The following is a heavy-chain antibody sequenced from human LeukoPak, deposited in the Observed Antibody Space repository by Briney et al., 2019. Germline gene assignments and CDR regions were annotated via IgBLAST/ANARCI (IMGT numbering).Heavy chain of an antibody. D-gene: IGHD3-9*01. CDR2: ISISGSTI. J-gene: IGHJ4*02. V-gene: IGHV3-48*03. Sequence: LPGGSLRLSCAASGVTFSSYEMNWVRQAPGKGLEWVSYISISGSTIYYADSVKGRFTISRDNAKNSLYLQMNSLRAEATAVYYCARGSVLRYFDWLDHTSPDFDYWGQGTLVTVSS. CDR3: ARGSVLRYFDWLDHTSPDFDY. CDR1: GVTFSSYE.